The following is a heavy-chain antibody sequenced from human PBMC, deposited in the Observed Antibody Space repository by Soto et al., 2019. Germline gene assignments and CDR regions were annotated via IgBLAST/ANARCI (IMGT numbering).Heavy chain of an antibody. CDR3: ARDGISGSYYPLFDY. CDR1: GYTFTSYA. J-gene: IGHJ4*02. CDR2: INAGNGNT. D-gene: IGHD1-26*01. V-gene: IGHV1-3*01. Sequence: QVQLVQSGAEVKKPGASVKVSCKASGYTFTSYAMHWVRQAPGQRLEWMGWINAGNGNTKYSQKFQGRVTITRDTSASTAYMELSSLRSEDTAVYYCARDGISGSYYPLFDYWGQGTLVTVSS.